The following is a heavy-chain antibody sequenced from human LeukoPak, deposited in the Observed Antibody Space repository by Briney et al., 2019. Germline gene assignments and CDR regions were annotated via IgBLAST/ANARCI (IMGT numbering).Heavy chain of an antibody. CDR1: GFTFTIFG. Sequence: GGSLRLSCAASGFTFTIFGFNWVRQAPGKVPEWVSYIDARSGIAYYADSVQGRFTISRDNAQESVFLQMNSLRADDTAVYYCARTYDFGRGPPGDAFDNWGPGTLVTVSS. V-gene: IGHV3-48*01. CDR2: IDARSGIA. D-gene: IGHD3-3*01. CDR3: ARTYDFGRGPPGDAFDN. J-gene: IGHJ3*02.